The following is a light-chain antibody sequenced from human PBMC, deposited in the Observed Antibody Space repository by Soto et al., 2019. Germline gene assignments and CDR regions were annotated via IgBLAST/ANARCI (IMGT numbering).Light chain of an antibody. J-gene: IGKJ1*01. CDR1: QSLIHSDGNTY. CDR3: MQGTHWPWT. CDR2: EVS. Sequence: DVVMTQSPLSLPVTLGQPASISCRSSQSLIHSDGNTYLSWFQQRPGQSPRRLIYEVSDRDSGVPDRFTGRGSGTDFTLKISRVEAEDVGVYYCMQGTHWPWTFGKGTEVEIK. V-gene: IGKV2-30*02.